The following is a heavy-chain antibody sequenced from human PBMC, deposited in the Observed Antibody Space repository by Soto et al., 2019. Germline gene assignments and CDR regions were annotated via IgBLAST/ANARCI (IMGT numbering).Heavy chain of an antibody. V-gene: IGHV1-8*01. CDR1: GYRFTNND. Sequence: SVKVSCKASGYRFTNNDVSWVRQATGQGLEWIGWMNPGSGDTGYAQKFQGRVTMTRDISIATAYMELSSLRSDDTAIYYCARVETFGSSNRFAPWGQAILVT. J-gene: IGHJ5*02. CDR3: ARVETFGSSNRFAP. CDR2: MNPGSGDT. D-gene: IGHD3-16*01.